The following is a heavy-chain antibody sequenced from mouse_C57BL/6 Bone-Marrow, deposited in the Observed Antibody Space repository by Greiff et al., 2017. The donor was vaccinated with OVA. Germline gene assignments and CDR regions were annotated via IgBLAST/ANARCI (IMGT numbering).Heavy chain of an antibody. J-gene: IGHJ3*01. V-gene: IGHV1-42*01. CDR1: GYSFTGYY. CDR2: INPSTGGT. D-gene: IGHD2-5*01. CDR3: ASLYSNSWFAY. Sequence: EVQLQQSGPELVKPGASVKISCKASGYSFTGYYMNWVKQSPEKSLEWIGEINPSTGGTTYNQKFKAKATLTVDKSSSTAYMQLKSLTSEDSAVYYCASLYSNSWFAYWGQGTLVTVSA.